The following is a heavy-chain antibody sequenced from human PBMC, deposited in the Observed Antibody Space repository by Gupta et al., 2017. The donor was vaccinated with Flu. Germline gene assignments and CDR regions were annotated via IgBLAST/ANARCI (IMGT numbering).Heavy chain of an antibody. CDR1: GFTFRSYA. D-gene: IGHD6-6*01. CDR2: ISGSGGST. CDR3: AKGRPSIAARPTYFDY. Sequence: EVQLLESGGGLVQPGGSLRLSCAASGFTFRSYAMSWVRQAPGKGLEWVSAISGSGGSTYYADSVKGRFTISRDNSKNTLYLQMNSLRAEDTAVYYCAKGRPSIAARPTYFDYWGQGTLVTVSS. J-gene: IGHJ4*02. V-gene: IGHV3-23*01.